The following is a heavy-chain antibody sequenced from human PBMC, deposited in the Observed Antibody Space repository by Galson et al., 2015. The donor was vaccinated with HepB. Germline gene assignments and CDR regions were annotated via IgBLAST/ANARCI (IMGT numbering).Heavy chain of an antibody. J-gene: IGHJ5*02. CDR3: ARDKASSSNRNSSSWLYWFDP. V-gene: IGHV1-69*10. CDR2: IIPILGIA. CDR1: GGTFSSYA. D-gene: IGHD6-13*01. Sequence: SVKVSCKASGGTFSSYAISWVRQAPGQGLEWMGGIIPILGIANYAQKFQGRVTITADKSTSTAYMELSSLRSEDTAVYYCARDKASSSNRNSSSWLYWFDPWGQGTLVTVSS.